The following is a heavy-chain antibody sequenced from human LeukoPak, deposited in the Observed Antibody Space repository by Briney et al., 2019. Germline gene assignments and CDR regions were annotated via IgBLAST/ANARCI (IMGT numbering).Heavy chain of an antibody. V-gene: IGHV1-69*10. CDR1: GDTFGNYD. CDR3: ARGGWQTTGWYADH. D-gene: IGHD6-19*01. Sequence: ASVKVSCKASGDTFGNYDFAWVRLAPGQGLEWVGGILPVLGRPDYAQRFQDRITITADESTSTVYLQLSSLRSDDTAVYYCARGGWQTTGWYADHWGQGTLVTVAS. J-gene: IGHJ5*02. CDR2: ILPVLGRP.